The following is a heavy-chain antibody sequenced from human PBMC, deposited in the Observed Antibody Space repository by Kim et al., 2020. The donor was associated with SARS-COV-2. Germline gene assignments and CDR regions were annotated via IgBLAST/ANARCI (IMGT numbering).Heavy chain of an antibody. D-gene: IGHD3-16*01. CDR3: AGGGGAGNKDNYYYFFLDV. J-gene: IGHJ6*02. V-gene: IGHV1-69*13. CDR2: IIPAFGSGAV. Sequence: SVKVSCRASGGAFKNYAVNWMREAPGQGLEWMGGIIPAFGSGAVNYAQKFQGRVTITADEFRTTAYMELSSLRSEDTGVYYCAGGGGAGNKDNYYYFFLDVWGRGTTVTVSS. CDR1: GGAFKNYA.